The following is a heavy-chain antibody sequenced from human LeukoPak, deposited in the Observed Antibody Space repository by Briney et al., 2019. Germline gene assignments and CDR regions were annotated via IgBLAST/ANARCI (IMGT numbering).Heavy chain of an antibody. J-gene: IGHJ4*02. CDR2: ISGSGGST. CDR3: AKDRRDFDWLFQRYFDY. D-gene: IGHD3-9*01. Sequence: ETLSLTCTVSGGSIGSSSYYWGWIRQPPGKGLEWVPAISGSGGSTYYADSVKGRFTISRDNSKNTLYLQMNSLRAEDTAVYYCAKDRRDFDWLFQRYFDYWGQGTLVTVSS. CDR1: GGSIGSSSYY. V-gene: IGHV3-23*01.